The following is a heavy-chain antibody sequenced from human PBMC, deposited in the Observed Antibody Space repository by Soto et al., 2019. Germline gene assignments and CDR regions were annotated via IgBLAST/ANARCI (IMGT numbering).Heavy chain of an antibody. V-gene: IGHV3-23*01. CDR3: ATDCSGGSCYPHFDY. CDR2: ISGSGGST. J-gene: IGHJ4*02. D-gene: IGHD2-15*01. CDR1: GFTFSSYA. Sequence: EVQLLESGGGLVQPGGSLRLSCAASGFTFSSYAMSWVRQAPGKGLEWVSAISGSGGSTYYADSVKGRFTISRDNSKNTLYLQMNSLRAEDTAVYYCATDCSGGSCYPHFDYWGQGTLVTVSS.